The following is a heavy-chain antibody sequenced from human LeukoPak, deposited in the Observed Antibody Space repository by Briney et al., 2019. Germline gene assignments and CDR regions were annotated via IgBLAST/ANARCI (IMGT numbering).Heavy chain of an antibody. CDR3: ARSPDYGDYIPNWFDP. CDR2: IVPIFGTA. J-gene: IGHJ5*02. Sequence: SVKVSCKASGDTFSSYAISWVRQAPGQGLEWMGGIVPIFGTANYAQKFQGRVTITADESTSTAYMELSSLRSEDTAVYYCARSPDYGDYIPNWFDPWGQGTLVTVSS. D-gene: IGHD4-17*01. V-gene: IGHV1-69*13. CDR1: GDTFSSYA.